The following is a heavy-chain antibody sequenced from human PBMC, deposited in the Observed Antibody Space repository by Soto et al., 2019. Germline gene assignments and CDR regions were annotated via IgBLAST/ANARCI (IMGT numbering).Heavy chain of an antibody. CDR1: GGSISSGGYY. Sequence: QVQLQESGPGLVKPSQTLSLTCTVSGGSISSGGYYWSWIRQHPGKGLEWIGYIYYSGSTYYNPSRXSRVTISVDTXXNXFXPKLSSVTAAATAVYYCARDLPSRYSSSWSGSWFDPWGQGTLVTVSS. D-gene: IGHD6-13*01. CDR3: ARDLPSRYSSSWSGSWFDP. V-gene: IGHV4-31*03. J-gene: IGHJ5*02. CDR2: IYYSGST.